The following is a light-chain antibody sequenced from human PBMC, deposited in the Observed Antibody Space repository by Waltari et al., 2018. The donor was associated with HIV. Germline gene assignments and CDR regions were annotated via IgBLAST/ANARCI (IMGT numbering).Light chain of an antibody. CDR2: LGS. CDR1: QSLLHSSGYNY. V-gene: IGKV2-28*01. CDR3: MQALQTPLT. J-gene: IGKJ4*02. Sequence: DIVMTQSPLSLPVTAGEPASISCRSSQSLLHSSGYNYLDWYFQKPGKSPNPLIFLGSNRASGVPDRCSGSGSGTNFTLKIRRVDTENVGVYYCMQALQTPLTFGGGSKVAI.